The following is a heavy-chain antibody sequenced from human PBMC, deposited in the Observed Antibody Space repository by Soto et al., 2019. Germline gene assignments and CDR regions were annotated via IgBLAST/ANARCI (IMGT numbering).Heavy chain of an antibody. D-gene: IGHD3-22*01. CDR2: INHSGST. J-gene: IGHJ4*02. V-gene: IGHV4-34*01. Sequence: PSETLSLTCAVYGGSFSGYYWSWIRQPPGKGLEWIGEINHSGSTNYNPSLKSRVTISVDTSKNQFSLKLSSVTAADTAVYYCARKGYDSSVVLGVHRYWGQGTLVTVSS. CDR1: GGSFSGYY. CDR3: ARKGYDSSVVLGVHRY.